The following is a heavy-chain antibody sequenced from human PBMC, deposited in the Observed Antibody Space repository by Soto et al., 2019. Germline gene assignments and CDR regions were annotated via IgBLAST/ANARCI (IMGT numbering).Heavy chain of an antibody. CDR1: GGTFSSYA. V-gene: IGHV1-69*13. Sequence: GAAVEVSCKASGGTFSSYAIIWVRQAPGQGLEWMGGIIPIFGTANYAQKFQGRVTITADESTSTAYMELSSLRSEDTAVYYCARGYDSSLGRCDFDYWGQGTLVTVSS. J-gene: IGHJ4*02. D-gene: IGHD3-22*01. CDR2: IIPIFGTA. CDR3: ARGYDSSLGRCDFDY.